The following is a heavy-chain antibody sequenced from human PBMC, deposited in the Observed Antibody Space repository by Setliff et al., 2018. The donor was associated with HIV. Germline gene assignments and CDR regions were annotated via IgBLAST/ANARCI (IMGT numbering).Heavy chain of an antibody. V-gene: IGHV3-64*02. CDR2: ISSNGGST. D-gene: IGHD2-15*01. J-gene: IGHJ6*03. CDR1: GFTFSSYF. Sequence: SLRLSCAASGFTFSSYFMHWVRQAPGKGLEYVSAISSNGGSTYYADSVKGRFTISRDNSKNTLYLQMGSLRAEDMAVYYCAKVRGCSGGSCMGGYYMDVWGKGTTVTVS. CDR3: AKVRGCSGGSCMGGYYMDV.